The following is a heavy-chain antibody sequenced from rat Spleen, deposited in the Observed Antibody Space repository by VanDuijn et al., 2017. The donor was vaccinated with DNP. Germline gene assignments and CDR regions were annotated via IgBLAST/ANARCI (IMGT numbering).Heavy chain of an antibody. Sequence: EVQLQESGPGLVKPSQSLSLTCSVTGYSITSNYWGWIRRFPGNKMEYIGHISYSGRTNYNPSLKSRISITRDTSKNQFFLQLNSVTTEDTATYYCASYYYDGYYAMDAWGQGTSVTVSS. CDR2: ISYSGRT. D-gene: IGHD1-12*02. CDR1: GYSITSNY. V-gene: IGHV3-1*01. CDR3: ASYYYDGYYAMDA. J-gene: IGHJ4*01.